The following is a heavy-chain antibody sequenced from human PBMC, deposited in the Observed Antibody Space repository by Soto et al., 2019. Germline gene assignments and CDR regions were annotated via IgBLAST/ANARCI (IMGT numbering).Heavy chain of an antibody. D-gene: IGHD3-3*01. CDR3: ARWKFEVFTMRSYYYGMDV. CDR2: IDYSGST. CDR1: GGSISGYY. J-gene: IGHJ6*02. Sequence: SETLSLTCTVSGGSISGYYWSWIRQPPGKGLEWIGEIDYSGSTNYNPSLKSRVTISIDTSKNQFSLKVNSVSAADTAVYYCARWKFEVFTMRSYYYGMDVWGQGTTVTVSS. V-gene: IGHV4-34*01.